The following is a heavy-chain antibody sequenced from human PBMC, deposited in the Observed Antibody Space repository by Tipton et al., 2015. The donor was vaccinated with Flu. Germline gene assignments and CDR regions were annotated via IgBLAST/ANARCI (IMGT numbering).Heavy chain of an antibody. D-gene: IGHD3-3*01. CDR3: ARTLYYDFWSGYYDYYYYGMDV. Sequence: TLSLTCAVSGGSISSYYWSWIRQPPGKGLEWIGYIYYSGSTNYNPSLKSRVTISVDTSKNQFSLKLSSVTAADTAVYYCARTLYYDFWSGYYDYYYYGMDVWGQGTTVTVS. V-gene: IGHV4-59*01. CDR2: IYYSGST. CDR1: GGSISSYY. J-gene: IGHJ6*02.